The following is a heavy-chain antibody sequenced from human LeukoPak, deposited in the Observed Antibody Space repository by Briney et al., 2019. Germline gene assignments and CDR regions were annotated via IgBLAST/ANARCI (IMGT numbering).Heavy chain of an antibody. CDR2: IKQDGSEK. CDR3: AKDQQYYYGSGSYYRNYGNWFDP. D-gene: IGHD3-10*01. CDR1: GFTFSSYW. J-gene: IGHJ5*02. Sequence: GGSLRLSCAASGFTFSSYWMSWVRQAPGKGLEWVANIKQDGSEKYYVDSVKGRFTISRDNAKNSLYLQMNSLRAEDTAVYYCAKDQQYYYGSGSYYRNYGNWFDPWGQGTLVTVSS. V-gene: IGHV3-7*03.